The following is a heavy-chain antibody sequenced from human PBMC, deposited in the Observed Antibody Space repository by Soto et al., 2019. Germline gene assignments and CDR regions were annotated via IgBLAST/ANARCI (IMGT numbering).Heavy chain of an antibody. D-gene: IGHD3-3*01. CDR2: INHSGST. Sequence: PSETLSLTCAVYGGSFSGYYWSWIRQPPGKGLEWIGEINHSGSTNYNPSLKSRVTISVDTSKNQFSLKPSSVTAADTAVYYCARDYYDFWSAHMGGWFDPWGQGTLVTVSS. CDR1: GGSFSGYY. V-gene: IGHV4-34*01. J-gene: IGHJ5*02. CDR3: ARDYYDFWSAHMGGWFDP.